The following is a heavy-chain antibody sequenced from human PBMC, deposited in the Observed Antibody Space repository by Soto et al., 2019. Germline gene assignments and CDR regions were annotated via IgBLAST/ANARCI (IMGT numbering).Heavy chain of an antibody. CDR2: ISAYNGNT. Sequence: QVQLVQSGAEVKKPGASVKVSCKASGYTFTSYGLSWVRQAPGQGLEWMGWISAYNGNTNYAQKLQGRVTMTTDTSTRTAYMELRSLRSDDTAVYYCAKGLMAVDYYYYCGMDVWGQGATVTVSS. D-gene: IGHD3-10*01. V-gene: IGHV1-18*01. CDR3: AKGLMAVDYYYYCGMDV. J-gene: IGHJ6*02. CDR1: GYTFTSYG.